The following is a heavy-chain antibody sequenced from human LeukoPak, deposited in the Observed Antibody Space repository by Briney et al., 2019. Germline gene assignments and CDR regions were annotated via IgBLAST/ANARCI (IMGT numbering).Heavy chain of an antibody. CDR2: IYYSGST. V-gene: IGHV4-59*01. CDR1: GGSISSYY. CDR3: ARDDGDYEHSLDY. D-gene: IGHD4-17*01. Sequence: PSETLSLTCTVSGGSISSYYWSWIRQPPGKGLEWIGYIYYSGSTNYNPSLKGRVTISVDTSKNQFSLKLSSATAADTAVYYCARDDGDYEHSLDYWGQGTLVTVSS. J-gene: IGHJ4*02.